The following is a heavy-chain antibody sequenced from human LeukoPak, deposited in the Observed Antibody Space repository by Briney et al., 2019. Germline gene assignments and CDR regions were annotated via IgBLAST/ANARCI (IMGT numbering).Heavy chain of an antibody. CDR1: GGSISSYY. D-gene: IGHD2-8*01. CDR3: ARDRLMVYAGPWFDP. CDR2: IYTSGST. V-gene: IGHV4-4*07. Sequence: SETLSLTCTVSGGSISSYYWSWIRQPAGEGLEWIGRIYTSGSTNYNPSLKSRVTMSVDTSKNQCSRKLSSVTAADTAVYYCARDRLMVYAGPWFDPWGQGTLVTVSS. J-gene: IGHJ5*02.